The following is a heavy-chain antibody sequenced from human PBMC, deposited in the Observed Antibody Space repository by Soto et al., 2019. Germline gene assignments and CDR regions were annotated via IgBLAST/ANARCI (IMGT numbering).Heavy chain of an antibody. CDR3: AKDWRELFSGDAFDI. V-gene: IGHV3-30*18. CDR2: ITYDGSNK. CDR1: GFSFSSYG. J-gene: IGHJ3*02. Sequence: QVQLVESGGGVVQPGRSLRLSCAASGFSFSSYGMHWVRQAPGKGLEWVGVITYDGSNKYYADSVTGRFTISRENSKNTLYLQMNSLRAADEAVYYCAKDWRELFSGDAFDIWGQGTMVTVSS. D-gene: IGHD3-10*01.